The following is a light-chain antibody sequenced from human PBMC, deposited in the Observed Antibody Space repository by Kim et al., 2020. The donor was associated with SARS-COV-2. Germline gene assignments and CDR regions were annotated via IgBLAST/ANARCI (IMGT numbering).Light chain of an antibody. CDR3: QQYYNYPFS. V-gene: IGKV1-8*01. Sequence: SASTGDRVTFSCRASLGISSYLAWYQQKSGQAPRLLIYAASTLQTGVPSRFSGTGSGTDFTLTISCLQSEDFGSYFCQQYYNYPFSFGQGTKLEI. CDR2: AAS. CDR1: LGISSY. J-gene: IGKJ2*01.